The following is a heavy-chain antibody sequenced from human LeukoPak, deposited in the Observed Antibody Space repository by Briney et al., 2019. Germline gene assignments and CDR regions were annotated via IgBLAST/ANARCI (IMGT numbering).Heavy chain of an antibody. CDR1: GFTFSSYA. Sequence: GGSLRLSCAASGFTFSSYAMSWVRQAPGKGLEWVSAISGSGGSTYYADSVKGRFTISRDNSKNTPYLQMNSLRAEDTAVYYCAKGSDYVGAFDIWGQGTMVTVSS. V-gene: IGHV3-23*01. CDR2: ISGSGGST. J-gene: IGHJ3*02. CDR3: AKGSDYVGAFDI. D-gene: IGHD4-17*01.